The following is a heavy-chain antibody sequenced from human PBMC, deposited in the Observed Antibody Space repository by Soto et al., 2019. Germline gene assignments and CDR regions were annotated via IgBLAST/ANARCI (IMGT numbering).Heavy chain of an antibody. CDR3: AKDQAMASEYYYYGMDV. J-gene: IGHJ6*02. D-gene: IGHD5-18*01. CDR2: ISGSGGST. CDR1: RFSFSTYA. Sequence: PGGSLRLSCAASRFSFSTYAMNWVRQAPGKGLEWVSAISGSGGSTYYADSVKGRFTISRDNSKNTLYLQMNSLRAEDTAVYYCAKDQAMASEYYYYGMDVWGQGTTVTVSS. V-gene: IGHV3-23*01.